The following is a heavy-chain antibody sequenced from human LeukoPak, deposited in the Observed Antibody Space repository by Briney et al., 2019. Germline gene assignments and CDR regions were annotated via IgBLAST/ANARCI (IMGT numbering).Heavy chain of an antibody. V-gene: IGHV3-30*03. CDR3: ARSGTRSSWSPRVKTYLDY. D-gene: IGHD6-13*01. CDR2: ISYDGSNK. Sequence: GGSLRLSCAASGFTFSTYGMHWVRQAPGKGLEWVAVISYDGSNKYYADSVKGRFTISRDNSKNTLYLQMNSLRAEDTAVYYCARSGTRSSWSPRVKTYLDYWGQGTLVTVSS. CDR1: GFTFSTYG. J-gene: IGHJ4*02.